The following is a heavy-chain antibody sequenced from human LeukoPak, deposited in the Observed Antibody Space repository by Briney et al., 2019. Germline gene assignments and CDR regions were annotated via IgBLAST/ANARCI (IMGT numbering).Heavy chain of an antibody. D-gene: IGHD3-9*01. J-gene: IGHJ4*02. CDR1: GFIFTNAW. Sequence: PGGSLRLSCEASGFIFTNAWMSWVRQAPGKGLEWVSVIYSGGSTHYADSVKGRFTISRDNSKNTLYLQMNSLRAEDTAVYYCARDRLHYDSLTGYPADWGQGTLVTVSS. CDR2: IYSGGST. CDR3: ARDRLHYDSLTGYPAD. V-gene: IGHV3-66*01.